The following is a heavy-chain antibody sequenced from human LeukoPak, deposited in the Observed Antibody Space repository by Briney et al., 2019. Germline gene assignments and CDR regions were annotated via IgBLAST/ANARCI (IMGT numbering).Heavy chain of an antibody. CDR3: ATPYSGGYQGLDV. CDR1: GGSISSNKYY. CDR2: IYYSGST. V-gene: IGHV4-39*01. J-gene: IGHJ3*01. Sequence: SETLSLTCTVSGGSISSNKYYWGWIRQPPGKGLEWIGSIYYSGSTYYNPTLKSRVTIFVDTSKNQFSLKLSSVTAADTAVYYCATPYSGGYQGLDVWGQGTMVTVSS. D-gene: IGHD1-26*01.